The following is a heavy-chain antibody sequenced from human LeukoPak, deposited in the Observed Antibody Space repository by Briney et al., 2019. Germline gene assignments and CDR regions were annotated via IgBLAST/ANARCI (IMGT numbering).Heavy chain of an antibody. CDR2: ISGSGGST. CDR1: GFTFSSYA. CDR3: ARGDYDSSGYYYGNFDY. J-gene: IGHJ4*02. D-gene: IGHD3-22*01. Sequence: PGGSLRLSCAASGFTFSSYAMSWVRQAPGKGLEWVSAISGSGGSTYYADSVKGRFTISRDNSKNTLYLQMNSLRAEDTAVYYCARGDYDSSGYYYGNFDYWGQGTLVTVSS. V-gene: IGHV3-23*01.